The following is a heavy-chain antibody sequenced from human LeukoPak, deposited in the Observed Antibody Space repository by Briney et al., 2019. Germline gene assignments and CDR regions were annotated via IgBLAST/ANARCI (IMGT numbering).Heavy chain of an antibody. CDR1: GFTFSSYA. J-gene: IGHJ4*02. D-gene: IGHD3-10*01. CDR2: ISTSGAGT. V-gene: IGHV3-23*01. CDR3: AKSSGSYYKPPFDY. Sequence: GGSLRLSCAASGFTFSSYAMSWVRQAPGKGLEWVSAISTSGAGTYYADSVKGRFTISRDNSKNTLYLQMNSLRAEDTAVYYCAKSSGSYYKPPFDYWARKPWSPSPQ.